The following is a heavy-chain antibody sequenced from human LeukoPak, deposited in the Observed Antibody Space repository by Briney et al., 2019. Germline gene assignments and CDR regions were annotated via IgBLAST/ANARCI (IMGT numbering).Heavy chain of an antibody. Sequence: PSETLSLTCTVSGGSISSSSYNWGWIRQPPGTGLEWLGSIYYSGSTYYNPSLKSRVTISVDTSKNQFSLKLSSATAADTAVYYCARRIIETRQHYMDVWGKGTTVTVSS. CDR1: GGSISSSSYN. J-gene: IGHJ6*03. CDR3: ARRIIETRQHYMDV. V-gene: IGHV4-39*01. D-gene: IGHD1-7*01. CDR2: IYYSGST.